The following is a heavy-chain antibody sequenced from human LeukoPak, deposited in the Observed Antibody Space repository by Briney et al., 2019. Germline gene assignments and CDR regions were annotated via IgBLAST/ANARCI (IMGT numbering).Heavy chain of an antibody. J-gene: IGHJ6*03. CDR3: AKDRQGFGFGEQLDYYYMDV. CDR2: ISGSGGST. V-gene: IGHV3-23*01. D-gene: IGHD3-10*01. CDR1: EFTFSGYA. Sequence: GGSLRLSCVASEFTFSGYAMSWVRQVPGKGLEWVSVISGSGGSTYYADSVKGRFTISRDNSKNTLYLQINSLRAEDTAVYYRAKDRQGFGFGEQLDYYYMDVWGKGTTVTVSS.